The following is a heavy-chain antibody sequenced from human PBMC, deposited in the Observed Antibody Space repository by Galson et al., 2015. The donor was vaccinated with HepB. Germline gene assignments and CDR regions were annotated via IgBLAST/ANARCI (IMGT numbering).Heavy chain of an antibody. D-gene: IGHD3-10*01. CDR2: ISSSSSYI. V-gene: IGHV3-21*01. CDR1: GLTFNTYS. Sequence: SLRLSCAASGLTFNTYSMNWVRQAPGKGLEWVSSISSSSSYIYYADSVKGRFTISRDNARNSLYLQMNSLRAEDTAVYHCATVEILVVRGGLRTKSYFDYWSRGTLVPVSS. CDR3: ATVEILVVRGGLRTKSYFDY. J-gene: IGHJ4*02.